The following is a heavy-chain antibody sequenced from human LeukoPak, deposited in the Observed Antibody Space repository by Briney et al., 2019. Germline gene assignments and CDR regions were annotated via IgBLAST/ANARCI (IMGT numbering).Heavy chain of an antibody. V-gene: IGHV3-23*01. CDR2: INPSGGNS. CDR3: ARDRYYVPDN. Sequence: GGSLRLSCAASGFTFSSYAMNWVRQAPGKGLECVSAINPSGGNSYYADSVKGRFTISRDNSKNTLYLQINSLRAEDTAVYYCARDRYYVPDNWGQGTLVTVSS. CDR1: GFTFSSYA. D-gene: IGHD3-10*02. J-gene: IGHJ4*02.